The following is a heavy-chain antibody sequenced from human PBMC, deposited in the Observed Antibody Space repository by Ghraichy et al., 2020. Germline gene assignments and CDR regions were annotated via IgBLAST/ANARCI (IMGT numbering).Heavy chain of an antibody. V-gene: IGHV3-48*02. CDR3: ARGGYYDSSGPALDY. D-gene: IGHD3-22*01. J-gene: IGHJ4*02. CDR2: ISSSSSTI. Sequence: LSLTCAASGFTFSSYRMNWVRQAPGKGLEWVSYISSSSSTIYYADSVKGRFTISRDNAKNSLYLQMNSLRDEDTAVYYCARGGYYDSSGPALDYWGQGTLVTVSA. CDR1: GFTFSSYR.